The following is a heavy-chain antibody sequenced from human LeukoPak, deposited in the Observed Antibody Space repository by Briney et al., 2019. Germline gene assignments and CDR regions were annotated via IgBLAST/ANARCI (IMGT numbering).Heavy chain of an antibody. J-gene: IGHJ4*02. CDR3: ARDWAGGLFDY. CDR2: ISSSSSII. CDR1: GFTFSTYT. V-gene: IGHV3-48*01. Sequence: GGSLRLSCVVSGFTFSTYTMNWVRQAPGKGLGWVSYISSSSSIIYYADSVKGRFTISRDNAKNSLYLQMNSLRAEDTAVYYCARDWAGGLFDYWGQGTLVTVSS. D-gene: IGHD3-16*01.